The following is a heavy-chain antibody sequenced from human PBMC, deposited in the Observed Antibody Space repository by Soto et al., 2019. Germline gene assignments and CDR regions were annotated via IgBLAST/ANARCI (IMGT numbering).Heavy chain of an antibody. CDR2: SYYSGST. CDR3: ATGSGQWGEAYGMDV. Sequence: QVQLQESGPGLVKPSQTLSLTCTVSGGSISSGGYYWSWIRQHPGKGLEWIGYSYYSGSTYYNPSLKSRVTIAVETCKKQFSLKLSSLTAADTAVYYCATGSGQWGEAYGMDVWGQGTTVTVSS. CDR1: GGSISSGGYY. D-gene: IGHD3-16*01. J-gene: IGHJ6*02. V-gene: IGHV4-31*03.